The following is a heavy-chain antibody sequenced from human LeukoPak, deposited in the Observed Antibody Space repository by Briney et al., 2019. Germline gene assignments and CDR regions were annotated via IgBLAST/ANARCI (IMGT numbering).Heavy chain of an antibody. CDR3: ANTYGSGSYSFDY. CDR2: IYSGGST. V-gene: IGHV3-53*01. D-gene: IGHD3-10*01. Sequence: GGSLRLSCAASGFTVSSNYMSWVRQAPGKGLEWVSVIYSGGSTYYADSVKGRFTISRDNSKNTLYLQMNSLRAEDTAVYYCANTYGSGSYSFDYWGQGTLVTVSS. J-gene: IGHJ4*02. CDR1: GFTVSSNY.